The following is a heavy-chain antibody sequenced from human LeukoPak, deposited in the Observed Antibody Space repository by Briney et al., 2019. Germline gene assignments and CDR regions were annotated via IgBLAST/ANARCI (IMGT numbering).Heavy chain of an antibody. CDR2: IIPIFGTA. D-gene: IGHD1-26*01. V-gene: IGHV1-69*13. J-gene: IGHJ4*02. Sequence: SVKVSCKASGGTFSSYAISWVRQAPGQGLEWMGGIIPIFGTANYAQKFQGRVTITADESTSTAYMELSSLRSEDTAVYYCARHAEWELPMNDYWGQGTLVTVSS. CDR1: GGTFSSYA. CDR3: ARHAEWELPMNDY.